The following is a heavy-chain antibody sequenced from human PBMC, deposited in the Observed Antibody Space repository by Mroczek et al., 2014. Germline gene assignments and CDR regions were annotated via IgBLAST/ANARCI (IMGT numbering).Heavy chain of an antibody. CDR2: IYYSGST. V-gene: IGHV4-31*03. Sequence: QVQLQESGPGLVKPSQTLSLTCTVSGGSISSGGYYWSWIRQHPGKGLEWIGYIYYSGSTYYNPSLKSRVTISVDTSKNQFSLKLSSVTAADTAVYYCARSIRSSGYQKHFDYWGQGTLVTVSS. CDR1: GGSISSGGYY. J-gene: IGHJ4*02. CDR3: ARSIRSSGYQKHFDY. D-gene: IGHD3-22*01.